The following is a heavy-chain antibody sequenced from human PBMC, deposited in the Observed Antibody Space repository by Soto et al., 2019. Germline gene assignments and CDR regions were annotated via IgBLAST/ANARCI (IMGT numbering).Heavy chain of an antibody. CDR3: ATQNNWNYDEYYFDY. CDR2: ISGSGGST. CDR1: GFTFSSYA. J-gene: IGHJ4*02. V-gene: IGHV3-23*01. D-gene: IGHD1-7*01. Sequence: GGSLRLSCAASGFTFSSYAMSWVRQAPGKGLEWVSAISGSGGSTYYADSVKGRFTISRDNSKNTLYLQMNSLRAEDTAVYYCATQNNWNYDEYYFDYWGQGTLVTVSS.